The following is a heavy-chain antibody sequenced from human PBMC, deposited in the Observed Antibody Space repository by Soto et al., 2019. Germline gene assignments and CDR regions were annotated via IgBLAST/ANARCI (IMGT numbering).Heavy chain of an antibody. CDR1: DVSFSGYY. CDR3: VRHEVAVSGAYNMDV. CDR2: INYSGST. Sequence: NPSETLSLTCGVSDVSFSGYYWSWIRQPPGKGLEWIGEINYSGSTKFNPSLKSRVTLSIDTSKDQFSLRLKSVTVADTATFYCVRHEVAVSGAYNMDVWGRGTTVTVSS. V-gene: IGHV4-34*01. J-gene: IGHJ6*02. D-gene: IGHD3-22*01.